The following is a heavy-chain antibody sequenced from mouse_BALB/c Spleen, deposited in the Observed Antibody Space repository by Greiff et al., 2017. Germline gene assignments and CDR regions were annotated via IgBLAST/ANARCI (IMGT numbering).Heavy chain of an antibody. J-gene: IGHJ2*01. CDR2: INPSSGYT. V-gene: IGHV1-4*01. Sequence: VQLVESGAELARPGASVKMSCKASGYTFTSYTMHWVKQRPGQGLEWIGYINPSSGYTNYNQKFKDKATLTADKSSSTAYMQLSSLTSEDSAVYYCARWGNYPYYFDYWGQGTTLTVSS. CDR3: ARWGNYPYYFDY. CDR1: GYTFTSYT. D-gene: IGHD2-1*01.